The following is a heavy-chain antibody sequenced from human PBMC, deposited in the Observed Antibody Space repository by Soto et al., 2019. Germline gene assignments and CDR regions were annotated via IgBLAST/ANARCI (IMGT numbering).Heavy chain of an antibody. CDR3: VPDTAMATGLAY. D-gene: IGHD5-18*01. CDR2: MSYDGIIE. CDR1: GITFSSYA. Sequence: PGGSLRLSCAASGITFSSYAMHWVHQAPGKGLEWVAVMSYDGIIEAYADSVKGRFTISRDNSKNTLYVQMNSLRPDDTAVYYCVPDTAMATGLAYWGQGTLVTVSS. J-gene: IGHJ4*02. V-gene: IGHV3-30-3*01.